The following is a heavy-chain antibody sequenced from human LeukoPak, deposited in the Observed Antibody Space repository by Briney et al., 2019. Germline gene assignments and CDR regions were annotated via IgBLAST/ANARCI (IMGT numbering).Heavy chain of an antibody. CDR1: GFTLEDFA. CDR2: FSGDGART. D-gene: IGHD2-2*02. CDR3: VKDITRYSHNPAGAFDV. J-gene: IGHJ3*01. V-gene: IGHV3-43*02. Sequence: GGSLRLSCVASGFTLEDFAMHWVRHPPGKGLEWVSLFSGDGARTFYADSVQGRFTISRDNSKNSLFLQMNSLRSDDTALYYCVKDITRYSHNPAGAFDVWGQGTMVTVSS.